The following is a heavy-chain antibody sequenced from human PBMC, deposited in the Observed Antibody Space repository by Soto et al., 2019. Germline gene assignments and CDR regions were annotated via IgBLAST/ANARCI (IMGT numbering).Heavy chain of an antibody. CDR1: GFPFSNYY. CDR2: IRGSEDNI. J-gene: IGHJ6*02. Sequence: EVQLLESGGGLVQPGGSLRLSCVASGFPFSNYYMDWVRQAPGKGLEGGAVIRGSEDNIHYADSVKGRFTISRDNSMNTIYSQMNRLRADDTAIYYCAKDLHWFAMDVWGQGTTVTVSS. V-gene: IGHV3-23*01. D-gene: IGHD3-10*01. CDR3: AKDLHWFAMDV.